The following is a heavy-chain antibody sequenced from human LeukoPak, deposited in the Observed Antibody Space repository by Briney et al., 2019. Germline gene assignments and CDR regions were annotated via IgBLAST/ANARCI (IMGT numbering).Heavy chain of an antibody. Sequence: GGPLRLSCAASGFTFSSYGMHWVRQAPGKGLEWVAFIRYDGSDKYYADSVKGRFTISRDNSKNTLYLQMNSLRVEDTAVYYCAKNYGFDFWGQGTLVTVSS. J-gene: IGHJ4*02. CDR3: AKNYGFDF. CDR2: IRYDGSDK. V-gene: IGHV3-30*02. CDR1: GFTFSSYG. D-gene: IGHD3-10*01.